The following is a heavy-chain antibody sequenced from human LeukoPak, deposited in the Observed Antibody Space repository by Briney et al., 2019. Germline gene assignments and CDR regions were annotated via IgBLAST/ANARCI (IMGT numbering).Heavy chain of an antibody. D-gene: IGHD3-10*01. CDR1: GGSISSADYY. CDR2: IYYSGST. CDR3: ARDREYYPDY. J-gene: IGHJ4*02. Sequence: SETLSLTCTVSGGSISSADYYWSWIRQPPGKGLEWIGYIYYSGSTYYNPSLKSRVTISVETSKNQFSLELSSVTAADTAVYYCARDREYYPDYWGQGTLVTVSS. V-gene: IGHV4-30-4*08.